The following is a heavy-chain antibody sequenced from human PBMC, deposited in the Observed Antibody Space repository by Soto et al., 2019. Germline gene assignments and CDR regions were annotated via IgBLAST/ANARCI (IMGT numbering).Heavy chain of an antibody. V-gene: IGHV3-30-3*01. CDR1: GFTFSSYA. Sequence: LRLSCAASGFTFSSYAMHWVRQAPGKGLGWVAVISYDGSNKYYADSVKGRFTISRDNSKNTLYLQMNSLRAEDTAVYYCARYYYFDYWGQGTLVTVSS. J-gene: IGHJ4*02. CDR2: ISYDGSNK. CDR3: ARYYYFDY.